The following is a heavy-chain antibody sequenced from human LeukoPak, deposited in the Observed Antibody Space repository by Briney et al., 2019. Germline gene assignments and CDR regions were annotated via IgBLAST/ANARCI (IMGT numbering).Heavy chain of an antibody. CDR3: AREFSSKLEWLAYVTGDDAFDV. D-gene: IGHD3-3*01. Sequence: ASVKVSCKAFGYSFTGYHLHWVRQAPRPGLELMGWVNPKTGGTNYARKFQGRVTMTRDTSINTVNMELSRLTSDDTAVYYCAREFSSKLEWLAYVTGDDAFDVWDQGTMITVS. CDR1: GYSFTGYH. J-gene: IGHJ3*01. V-gene: IGHV1-2*02. CDR2: VNPKTGGT.